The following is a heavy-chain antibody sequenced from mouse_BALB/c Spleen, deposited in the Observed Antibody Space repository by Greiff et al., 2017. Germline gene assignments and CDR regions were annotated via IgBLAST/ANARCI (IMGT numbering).Heavy chain of an antibody. Sequence: VQLQQSGTVLARPGASVKMSCKASGYSFTSYWMHWVKQRPGQGLEWIGAIYPGNSDTSYNQKFKGKAKLTAVTSASTAYMELSSLTNEDSAVYYCTRSGSDDSWFAYWGQGTLVTVSA. D-gene: IGHD2-12*01. V-gene: IGHV1-5*01. CDR1: GYSFTSYW. J-gene: IGHJ3*01. CDR3: TRSGSDDSWFAY. CDR2: IYPGNSDT.